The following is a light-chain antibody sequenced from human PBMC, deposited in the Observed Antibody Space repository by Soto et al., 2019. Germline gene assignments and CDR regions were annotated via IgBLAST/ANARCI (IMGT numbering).Light chain of an antibody. J-gene: IGKJ2*01. CDR3: QHRSGWPQEGFT. CDR1: QSVSRY. V-gene: IGKV3-11*01. CDR2: DAS. Sequence: EVVLTQSPATLSLSPGERATLSCRASQSVSRYLAWYQQKPGQAPRLLIYDASNRATGIPARFSGSGSGTDFTLTISSLEPEDFAVYYCQHRSGWPQEGFTFGQGTNLEIK.